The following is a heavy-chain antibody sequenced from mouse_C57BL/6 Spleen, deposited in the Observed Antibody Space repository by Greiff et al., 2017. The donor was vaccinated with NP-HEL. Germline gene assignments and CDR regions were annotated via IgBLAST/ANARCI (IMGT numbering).Heavy chain of an antibody. D-gene: IGHD1-1*01. CDR2: ISSGGSYT. CDR1: GFTFSSYG. J-gene: IGHJ2*01. CDR3: ERLGEDGSSGY. V-gene: IGHV5-6*02. Sequence: EVKLVESGGDLVKPGGSLKLSCAASGFTFSSYGMSWVRQTPDKRLEWVATISSGGSYTYYPDSVKGRFTISRDNAKNTLYLQMSSRKAEDTAMEDCERLGEDGSSGYWGQGTTLTVSS.